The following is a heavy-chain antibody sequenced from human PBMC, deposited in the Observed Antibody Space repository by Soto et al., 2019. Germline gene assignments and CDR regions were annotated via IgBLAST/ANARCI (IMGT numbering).Heavy chain of an antibody. Sequence: QVQLVESGGGVVQPGRSLRLSCAASGFTFSSYAMHWVRQAPGKGLEWVAVISYDGSNKYYADSVKGRFTISRDNSKNTLYLQMNSLRAEDTAVYYCARERYSTDYYGMDVW. J-gene: IGHJ6*01. D-gene: IGHD6-13*01. CDR2: ISYDGSNK. CDR1: GFTFSSYA. CDR3: ARERYSTDYYGMDV. V-gene: IGHV3-30-3*01.